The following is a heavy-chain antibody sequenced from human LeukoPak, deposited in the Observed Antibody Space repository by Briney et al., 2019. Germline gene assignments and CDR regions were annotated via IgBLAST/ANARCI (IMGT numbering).Heavy chain of an antibody. CDR2: IYYSGST. CDR1: GGSISSSSYY. CDR3: GKRHLTGTASFDY. Sequence: SETLSLTCTVSGGSISSSSYYWGWIRQPPGKGLEWIGSIYYSGSTYYNPSLKSRVTISVDTSKNQFSLKLSSVTAADTAVYYCGKRHLTGTASFDYLGQGTL. V-gene: IGHV4-39*01. J-gene: IGHJ4*02. D-gene: IGHD1-20*01.